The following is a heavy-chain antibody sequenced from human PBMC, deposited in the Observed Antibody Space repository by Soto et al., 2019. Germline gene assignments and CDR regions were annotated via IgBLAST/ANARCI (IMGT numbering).Heavy chain of an antibody. J-gene: IGHJ3*02. CDR1: GGTFSSYA. V-gene: IGHV1-69*13. Sequence: ASVKVSCKASGGTFSSYAISWVRQAPGQGLEWMGGIIPIFGTANYAQKFQGRVTITADESTSTAYMELSSLRSEDTAVYYCARAGSGGGSYYAGSAFDIWGQGTMVTVSS. CDR2: IIPIFGTA. CDR3: ARAGSGGGSYYAGSAFDI. D-gene: IGHD1-26*01.